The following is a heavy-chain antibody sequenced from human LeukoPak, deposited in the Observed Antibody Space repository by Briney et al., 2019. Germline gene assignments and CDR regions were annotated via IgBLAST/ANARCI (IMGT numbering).Heavy chain of an antibody. CDR2: INHSGST. Sequence: ASETLSLTCAVYGGSFSGYYWSWIRQPPGKGLEWIGEINHSGSTYYNPSLKSRVTISVDTSKNQFSLKLSSVTAADTAVYYCARRSGYSSSWYRDYWGQGTLVTVSS. V-gene: IGHV4-34*01. D-gene: IGHD6-13*01. CDR1: GGSFSGYY. CDR3: ARRSGYSSSWYRDY. J-gene: IGHJ4*02.